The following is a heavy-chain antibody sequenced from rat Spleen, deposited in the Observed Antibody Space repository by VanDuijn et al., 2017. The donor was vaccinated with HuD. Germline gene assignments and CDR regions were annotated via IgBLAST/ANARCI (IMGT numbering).Heavy chain of an antibody. Sequence: EVQLVESGGGLVQPGRSLKLSCAASGFTFSNYGLAWVRQAPTKGLEWVASISTSGGSTYYRDSVKGRFTISRDNAKSTLYLQMDSLGSEDTATYYCARRHYGYTDYFDYWGQGVMVTVSS. D-gene: IGHD1-11*01. J-gene: IGHJ2*01. CDR3: ARRHYGYTDYFDY. CDR2: ISTSGGST. CDR1: GFTFSNYG. V-gene: IGHV5S13*01.